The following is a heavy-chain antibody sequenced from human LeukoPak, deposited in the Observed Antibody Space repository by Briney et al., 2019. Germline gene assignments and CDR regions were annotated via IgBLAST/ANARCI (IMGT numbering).Heavy chain of an antibody. D-gene: IGHD3-10*01. CDR3: ASLSITMVRGVADY. V-gene: IGHV3-21*01. CDR2: ISSSSSYI. Sequence: PGGSLRLSCAASGFTFSSYSMNWVRQAPGKGLEWVSSISSSSSYIYYADSVKGRFTISRDNAKNSLYLQMNSLRAEDTAVYYCASLSITMVRGVADYWGQGTLVTVSS. J-gene: IGHJ4*02. CDR1: GFTFSSYS.